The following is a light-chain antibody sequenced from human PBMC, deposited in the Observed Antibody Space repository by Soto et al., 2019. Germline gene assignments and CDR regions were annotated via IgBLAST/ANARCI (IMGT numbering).Light chain of an antibody. CDR1: QGIGNY. J-gene: IGKJ1*01. Sequence: DIQMTQSPSAMSASVGDRVSITCRASQGIGNYLTWFQQKSGKVPKRLIYGASTLQSGVPSRFSGNGSRTEFTLTIISLQPEDSATYYCLQHNNYPWTFGLGTTVDIK. CDR2: GAS. CDR3: LQHNNYPWT. V-gene: IGKV1-17*03.